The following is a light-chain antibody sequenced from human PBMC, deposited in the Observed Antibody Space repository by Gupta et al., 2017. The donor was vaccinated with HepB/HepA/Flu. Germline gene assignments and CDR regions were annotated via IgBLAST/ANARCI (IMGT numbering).Light chain of an antibody. J-gene: IGLJ3*02. CDR2: EVN. Sequence: SALTQPASASGSPGQSVTISCTGTNTDDGDYNLVSWYQQHPGKAPNFLIYEVNKRRSGVPARFSAAKSAATASLTTTCLQAEEGADYYYYSFAASRNIGVFGGGTKATVL. V-gene: IGLV2-23*02. CDR3: YSFAASRNIGV. CDR1: NTDDGDYNL.